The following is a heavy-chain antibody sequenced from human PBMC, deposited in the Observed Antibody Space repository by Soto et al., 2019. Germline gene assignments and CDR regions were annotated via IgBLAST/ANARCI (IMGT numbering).Heavy chain of an antibody. J-gene: IGHJ4*02. CDR1: GGSISSSSYY. CDR3: ARSTNIVGATWFGFDY. CDR2: IYYRGST. D-gene: IGHD1-26*01. Sequence: QLQLQESGPGLVKPSETLSLTCTVSGGSISSSSYYWGWIRQPPGKGLEWIGSIYYRGSTYYNPSLKSRVTISVDTSKNQFSLKLSSVTAADTAVYYCARSTNIVGATWFGFDYWGQGTLVTVSS. V-gene: IGHV4-39*01.